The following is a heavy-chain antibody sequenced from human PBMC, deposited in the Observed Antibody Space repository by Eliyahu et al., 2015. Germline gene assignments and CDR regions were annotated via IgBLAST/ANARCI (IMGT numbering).Heavy chain of an antibody. D-gene: IGHD6-19*01. Sequence: EVQLLESGGGLVQPGGSLRLSXAAXGFPFDNYGMNWVRQAPGRGLEWVSAISGTGGRTYYAGSVRGRFTISRDSSKNTLDLQMNSLRAEDTAVYYCAKEMGSGRPFDYWGQGTLVTVSS. V-gene: IGHV3-23*01. CDR3: AKEMGSGRPFDY. CDR2: ISGTGGRT. J-gene: IGHJ4*02. CDR1: GFPFDNYG.